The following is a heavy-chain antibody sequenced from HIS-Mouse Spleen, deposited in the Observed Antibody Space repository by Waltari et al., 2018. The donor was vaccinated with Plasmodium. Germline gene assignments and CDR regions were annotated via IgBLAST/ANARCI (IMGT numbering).Heavy chain of an antibody. CDR1: VFPVSRNY. V-gene: IGHV3-53*01. J-gene: IGHJ3*02. CDR3: ARGMKSSSSAFDI. D-gene: IGHD6-6*01. CDR2: IYSGGST. Sequence: EVQLVESGGGLIQPGGSLRLSCAASVFPVSRNYMGWVRQAPGKGLEWVSVIYSGGSTYYADSVKGRFTISRDNSKNTLYLQMNSLRAEDTAVYYCARGMKSSSSAFDIWGQGTMVTVSS.